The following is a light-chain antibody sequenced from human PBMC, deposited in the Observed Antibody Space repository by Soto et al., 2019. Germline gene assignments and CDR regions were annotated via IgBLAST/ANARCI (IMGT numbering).Light chain of an antibody. CDR2: GAS. CDR3: QHYNNLSPFP. J-gene: IGKJ3*01. CDR1: QDIRTS. Sequence: DIQMTQSPSSLSASVGARVSITCQASQDIRTSLSWFQHKPGRAPKLLIYGASYLETGVPSRFRGSGSGTDFPFTITSLQPEDIATYYCQHYNNLSPFPFGPRTIVDIK. V-gene: IGKV1-33*01.